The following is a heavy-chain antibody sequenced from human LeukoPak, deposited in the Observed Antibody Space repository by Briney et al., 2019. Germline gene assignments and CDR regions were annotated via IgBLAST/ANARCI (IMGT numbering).Heavy chain of an antibody. V-gene: IGHV3-30-3*01. J-gene: IGHJ6*02. CDR1: GFTFSSYA. CDR3: AREGYDILTGRHYYYGMDV. D-gene: IGHD3-9*01. CDR2: ISYDGSNK. Sequence: GGSLRLSCAASGFTFSSYAMHWVRQAPGKGLEWVTIISYDGSNKYYADSVKGRFTISRDNSKNTLYLQMNSLRAEDTAVYYCAREGYDILTGRHYYYGMDVWGQGTTVTVSS.